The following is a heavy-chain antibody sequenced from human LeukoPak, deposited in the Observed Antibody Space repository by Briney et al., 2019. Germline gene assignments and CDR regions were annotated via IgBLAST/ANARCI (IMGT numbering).Heavy chain of an antibody. D-gene: IGHD6-6*01. CDR2: ISSTGSTI. Sequence: GGSLRLSCAAYGFTFSSYSMNWVRQAPGKGLEWVSYISSTGSTIYYADSVRGRFTISRDNAKNSLYLQMNRLRAEDTAVYYCARGSYSSSNYFDYWGQGTLVTVSS. CDR3: ARGSYSSSNYFDY. V-gene: IGHV3-48*01. CDR1: GFTFSSYS. J-gene: IGHJ4*02.